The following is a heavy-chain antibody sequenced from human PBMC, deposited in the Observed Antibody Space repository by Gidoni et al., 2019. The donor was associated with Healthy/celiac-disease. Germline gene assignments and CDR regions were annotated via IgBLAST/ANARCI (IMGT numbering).Heavy chain of an antibody. CDR3: ARDYGDYGTIDY. J-gene: IGHJ4*02. Sequence: IGSSYYSGSTYYNPSLKSRVTISVDTSKNQFSLKLSSVTAADTAVYYCARDYGDYGTIDYWGQGTLVTVSS. CDR2: SYYSGST. D-gene: IGHD4-17*01. V-gene: IGHV4-39*02.